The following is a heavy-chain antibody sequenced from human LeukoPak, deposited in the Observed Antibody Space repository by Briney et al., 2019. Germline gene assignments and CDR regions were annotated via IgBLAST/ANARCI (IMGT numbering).Heavy chain of an antibody. J-gene: IGHJ3*02. Sequence: GGSLRLTCAASGLTFSNSWMHWVRQAPGKGLVWVSHINSDGRSTTYADSVKGRFTISKDNAKNTLYLQMNSLRDEDTAVYYCARDDVVAGSGAFDMWGQGTMVTVSS. D-gene: IGHD6-19*01. V-gene: IGHV3-74*01. CDR2: INSDGRST. CDR3: ARDDVVAGSGAFDM. CDR1: GLTFSNSW.